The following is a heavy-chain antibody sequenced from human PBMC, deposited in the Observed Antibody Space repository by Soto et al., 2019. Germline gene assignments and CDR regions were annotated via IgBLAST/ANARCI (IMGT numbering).Heavy chain of an antibody. CDR3: AREGISISTKYYFDY. V-gene: IGHV1-69*08. CDR1: GGTFSSYT. CDR2: IIPILGIA. J-gene: IGHJ4*02. Sequence: QVQLVQSGAEVKKPGSSVKVSCKASGGTFSSYTISWVRQAPGQGLEWMGRIIPILGIANYAQKFQGRVTITADKSTSTAYMELSSLRSEDTAVYYCAREGISISTKYYFDYWGQGTLVTVSS. D-gene: IGHD3-10*01.